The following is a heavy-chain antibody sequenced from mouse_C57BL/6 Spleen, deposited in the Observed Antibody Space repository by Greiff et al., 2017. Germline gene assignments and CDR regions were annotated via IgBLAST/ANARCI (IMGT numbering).Heavy chain of an antibody. CDR1: GYTFTSYT. J-gene: IGHJ3*01. D-gene: IGHD1-1*01. Sequence: VKLVESGAELARPGASVKMSCKASGYTFTSYTMHWVKQRPGQGLEWIGYINPSSGYTKYNQKFKDKATLTADTSSSTAYMQLSSLTSEDSAVYYSATEGYYGRRGAYWGQGTLVTVSA. V-gene: IGHV1-4*01. CDR2: INPSSGYT. CDR3: ATEGYYGRRGAY.